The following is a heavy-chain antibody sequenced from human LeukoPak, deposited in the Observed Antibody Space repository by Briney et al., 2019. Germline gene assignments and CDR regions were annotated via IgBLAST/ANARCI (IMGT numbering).Heavy chain of an antibody. V-gene: IGHV3-30*18. D-gene: IGHD6-19*01. Sequence: GGSLRLSCAASGFTFSRHGMHWVRQAPGKGLEWVVVISSDGSNHYNADSVKGRFTISRDNSKNTLYLQMHSLRPEDTAVYYCAKDPGHGYSSGWYVPYYFDYWGQGTLVTVSS. CDR3: AKDPGHGYSSGWYVPYYFDY. CDR1: GFTFSRHG. CDR2: ISSDGSNH. J-gene: IGHJ4*02.